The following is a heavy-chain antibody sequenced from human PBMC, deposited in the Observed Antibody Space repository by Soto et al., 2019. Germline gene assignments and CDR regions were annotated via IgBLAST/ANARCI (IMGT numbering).Heavy chain of an antibody. D-gene: IGHD4-17*01. CDR1: GFSFSSEW. CDR2: IKQDGGEK. CDR3: ATMSMVTFHV. Sequence: GGSLRLSCEGSGFSFSSEWMTWVRQAPGRGLEWVANIKQDGGEKYFGESVKGRFTISRDNAKNSVYLQMNSLRAEDTAVYYCATMSMVTFHVWGKGTTVTVSS. V-gene: IGHV3-7*01. J-gene: IGHJ6*04.